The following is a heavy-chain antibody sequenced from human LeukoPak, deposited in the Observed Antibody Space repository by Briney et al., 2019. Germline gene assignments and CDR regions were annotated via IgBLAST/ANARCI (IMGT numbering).Heavy chain of an antibody. D-gene: IGHD2/OR15-2a*01. CDR2: INPNSGGT. J-gene: IGHJ5*02. CDR3: ARDRNSPPPNWFDP. Sequence: ASVKVSCKASGYTFTGYYMHWVRQAPGQGIEWMGWINPNSGGTNYAQKFQGRVTMTRDTPISTAYMELSRLRSDDTAVYYCARDRNSPPPNWFDPWGQGTLVTVSS. V-gene: IGHV1-2*02. CDR1: GYTFTGYY.